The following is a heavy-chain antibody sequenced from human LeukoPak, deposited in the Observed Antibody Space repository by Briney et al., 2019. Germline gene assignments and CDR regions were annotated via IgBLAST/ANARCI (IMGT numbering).Heavy chain of an antibody. J-gene: IGHJ5*02. CDR2: ISDVGSS. CDR1: GVSISTYY. V-gene: IGHV4-59*01. CDR3: ARDKAPGGKRWFDP. D-gene: IGHD4-23*01. Sequence: SETLSLTCTVSGVSISTYYWSWIRQHPGKGLEWIGYISDVGSSDYNPSLKGRVTISRDTSKNQFSLRLSSVTAADAAVYHCARDKAPGGKRWFDPWGQGTLVIVFS.